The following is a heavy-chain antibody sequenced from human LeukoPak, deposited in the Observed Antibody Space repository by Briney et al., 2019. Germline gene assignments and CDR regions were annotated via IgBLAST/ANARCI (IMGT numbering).Heavy chain of an antibody. CDR1: GYTFTSYD. J-gene: IGHJ6*04. V-gene: IGHV1-18*01. CDR3: AREVTPRITGTTLDV. Sequence: GASVKVSCKASGYTFTSYDINWVRQATGQGLEWMGRISAYNGNTNYAQKLQGRVTMTTDTSTSTAYMELRSLRSDDTAVYYCAREVTPRITGTTLDVWGKGTTVTVSS. CDR2: ISAYNGNT. D-gene: IGHD1-20*01.